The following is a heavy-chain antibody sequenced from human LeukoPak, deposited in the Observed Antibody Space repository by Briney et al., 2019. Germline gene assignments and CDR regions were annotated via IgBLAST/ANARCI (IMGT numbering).Heavy chain of an antibody. V-gene: IGHV4-34*01. D-gene: IGHD3-10*01. CDR2: INHSGST. CDR1: GGSFSGYY. J-gene: IGHJ5*02. Sequence: PSETLSLTCAVYGGSFSGYYWSWIRQPPGKGLEWIGEINHSGSTNYNPSLKSRVTISVDTSKNQFSLKLSSVTAADTAVYYCARQPKSCTPGIFITGKACWFDPWGQGILVTVSP. CDR3: ARQPKSCTPGIFITGKACWFDP.